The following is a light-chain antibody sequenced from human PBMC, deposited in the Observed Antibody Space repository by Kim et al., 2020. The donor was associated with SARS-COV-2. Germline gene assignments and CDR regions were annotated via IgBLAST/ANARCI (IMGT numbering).Light chain of an antibody. CDR3: QQRGGWPLT. CDR2: DAS. Sequence: EIVLTQSPATLSLSPGERATLSYRASQNVRNYIAWYHQTPGRAPRLLMYDASNRATGIPARFSGSGSGTDFTLTISSLEPEDFGVYYCQQRGGWPLTFGGGTKVDIK. CDR1: QNVRNY. V-gene: IGKV3-11*01. J-gene: IGKJ4*01.